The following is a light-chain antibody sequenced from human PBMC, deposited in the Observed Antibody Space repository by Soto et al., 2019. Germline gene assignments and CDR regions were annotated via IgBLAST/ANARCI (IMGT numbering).Light chain of an antibody. CDR2: GPS. CDR3: QQYDSSPSWT. CDR1: QSVSNNF. Sequence: EIVLTQSPATLSFSRGERATLSCRASQSVSNNFLAWYQHRPGHAPRLLIYGPSTRATGIPDRFSGSGSGRDFTLTISRLEPEDFAVYYCQQYDSSPSWTFGQGTKVDIK. J-gene: IGKJ1*01. V-gene: IGKV3-20*01.